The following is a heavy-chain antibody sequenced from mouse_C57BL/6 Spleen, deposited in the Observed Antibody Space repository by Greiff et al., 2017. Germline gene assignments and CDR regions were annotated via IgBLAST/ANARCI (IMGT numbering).Heavy chain of an antibody. CDR1: GYTFTSYW. D-gene: IGHD5-1*01. V-gene: IGHV1-69*01. Sequence: QVQLQQPGAELVMPGASVKLSCKASGYTFTSYWMHWVKQRPGQGLEWIGEIDPSDSYTNYNQKFKGKSTLTVDKSSSTAYMQLSSLTSEDSAVYYCARSSNYCDYWGQGTTLTVSS. CDR2: IDPSDSYT. CDR3: ARSSNYCDY. J-gene: IGHJ2*01.